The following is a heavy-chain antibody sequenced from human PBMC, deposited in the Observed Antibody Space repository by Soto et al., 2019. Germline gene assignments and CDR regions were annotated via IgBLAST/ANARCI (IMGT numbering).Heavy chain of an antibody. D-gene: IGHD1-26*01. V-gene: IGHV1-3*01. CDR3: ARDYSGVSFVGWFAP. CDR2: IHPGNGNT. J-gene: IGHJ5*02. CDR1: GYTFTNYP. Sequence: ASVKVSCKASGYTFTNYPMHWVRQAPGQRLEWVGCIHPGNGNTKYSQRYQGRITITRDTSATTAYMELSSLRSEDTAVYYCARDYSGVSFVGWFAPWGQGTLVTVSS.